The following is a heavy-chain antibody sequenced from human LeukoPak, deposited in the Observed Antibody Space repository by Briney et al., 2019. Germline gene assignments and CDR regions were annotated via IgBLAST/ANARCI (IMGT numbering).Heavy chain of an antibody. D-gene: IGHD3-10*01. CDR2: ILFDGSNK. J-gene: IGHJ4*02. V-gene: IGHV3-30*04. CDR3: ARSLTMVRAYDY. CDR1: GFTFSNYI. Sequence: GGSLRLSCAASGFTFSNYIMHWVRQAPGKGLDWVAFILFDGSNKYYADSVKGRFTISRDNAKNSLYLQMYSLRAEDTAVYYCARSLTMVRAYDYWGQGTLVTVSS.